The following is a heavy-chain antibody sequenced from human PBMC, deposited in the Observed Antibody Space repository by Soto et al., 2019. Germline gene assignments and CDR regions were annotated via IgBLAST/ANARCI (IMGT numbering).Heavy chain of an antibody. V-gene: IGHV2-5*02. Sequence: QITLKESGPTLVRSTQALTLTCTFSGFSFTTSAVGVGWLRQPPGKALEWLALIYWDDATGDRPSLKSRTTSTKDTYNNQVVLTMTNMDPVDTVIDCSTHRESTYMYDFDFWGQGSLVTVSS. J-gene: IGHJ4*02. D-gene: IGHD2-8*01. CDR3: THRESTYMYDFDF. CDR1: GFSFTTSAVG. CDR2: IYWDDAT.